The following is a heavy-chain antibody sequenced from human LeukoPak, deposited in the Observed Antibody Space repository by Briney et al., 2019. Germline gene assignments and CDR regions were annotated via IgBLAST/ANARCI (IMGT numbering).Heavy chain of an antibody. CDR1: GGPVSSGSYY. Sequence: PSETLSLTCTVSGGPVSSGSYYWSWIRQPPGKGLEWIGYIYYSGSTNYNPSLKSRVTISVDTSKNQFSLKLSSVTAADTAVYYCARERGYSYGTGWFDPWGQGTLVTVSS. J-gene: IGHJ5*02. CDR2: IYYSGST. V-gene: IGHV4-61*01. CDR3: ARERGYSYGTGWFDP. D-gene: IGHD5-18*01.